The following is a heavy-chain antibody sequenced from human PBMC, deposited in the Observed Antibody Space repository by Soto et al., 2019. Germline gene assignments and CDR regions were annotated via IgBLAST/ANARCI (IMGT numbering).Heavy chain of an antibody. CDR2: IYYSGST. Sequence: SETLSLTCTVSGGSISSYYWSWIRQPPGKGLEWIGYIYYSGSTNYNPSLKSRVTISVDTSKNQFSLKLSSVTAADTAVYYCARGDSFIGYCSSTSCYGGYYFDYWGQGTLVTVSS. D-gene: IGHD2-2*01. CDR3: ARGDSFIGYCSSTSCYGGYYFDY. CDR1: GGSISSYY. V-gene: IGHV4-59*01. J-gene: IGHJ4*02.